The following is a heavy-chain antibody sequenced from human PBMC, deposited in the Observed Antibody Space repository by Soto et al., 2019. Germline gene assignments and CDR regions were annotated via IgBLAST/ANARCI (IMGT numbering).Heavy chain of an antibody. D-gene: IGHD3-10*01. V-gene: IGHV3-23*01. CDR1: GLTFGSYD. CDR3: AKVSWYYDSGSPNDY. J-gene: IGHJ4*02. CDR2: ISNNGGRT. Sequence: GGSLRLSCAASGLTFGSYDMSWVRQAPGKGLEWVSGISNNGGRTYYADSVKGRFTISRDNSKNTLYLQMNSLRAEDTAVYYCAKVSWYYDSGSPNDYWGQGTLVTVSS.